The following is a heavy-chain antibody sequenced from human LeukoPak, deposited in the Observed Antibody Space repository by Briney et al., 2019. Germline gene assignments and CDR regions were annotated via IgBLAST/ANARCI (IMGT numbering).Heavy chain of an antibody. V-gene: IGHV1-2*02. CDR2: INPNSGGT. Sequence: ASVKVSCKASGYTFTDYYIYWLRQAPGQGLEWMGWINPNSGGTKYAQKFQDRVTMTRDTSISTTYMELSNLRSDDTAVYYCARGPANWLDPWGQGTLVAVSS. J-gene: IGHJ5*02. CDR1: GYTFTDYY. CDR3: ARGPANWLDP.